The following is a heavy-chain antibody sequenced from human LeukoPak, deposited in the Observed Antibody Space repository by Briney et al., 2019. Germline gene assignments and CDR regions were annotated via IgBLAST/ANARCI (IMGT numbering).Heavy chain of an antibody. Sequence: SQTLSLTCAISGDSVYNKIATGNWVRQSPSRSLEWLGRTYYRSRWGNDYAISVKSRITINPDTSRNQFSRQLNSVTPEDTAVYYCVRDSDDYYWALDFWGQGTPVTVSS. V-gene: IGHV6-1*01. CDR1: GDSVYNKIAT. J-gene: IGHJ4*02. CDR3: VRDSDDYYWALDF. D-gene: IGHD3-10*01. CDR2: TYYRSRWGN.